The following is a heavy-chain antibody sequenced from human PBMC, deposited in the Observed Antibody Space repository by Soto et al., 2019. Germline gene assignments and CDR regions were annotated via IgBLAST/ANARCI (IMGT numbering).Heavy chain of an antibody. V-gene: IGHV4-4*02. CDR3: ASVLRDYYYYTMDV. CDR1: SGSISSNNW. Sequence: QVQLQESGPGLVKPSGTLSLTCAVSSGSISSNNWWSWVRQPPGKGLEWIGEIYHSGSTNYSPSFKSRVAISVDKSKDQFSRKLSSVTAADTAVYYCASVLRDYYYYTMDVWGKGTTVTVSS. CDR2: IYHSGST. J-gene: IGHJ6*03.